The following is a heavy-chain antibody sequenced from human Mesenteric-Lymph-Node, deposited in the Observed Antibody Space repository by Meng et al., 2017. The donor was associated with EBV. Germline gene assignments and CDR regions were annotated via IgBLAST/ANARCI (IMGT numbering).Heavy chain of an antibody. D-gene: IGHD3-10*01. Sequence: QVQLVKSGAEVKKPGASVKVSCKASGYTFTTYDINWVRQATGQGLEWMGWMNPNIGNTGYAQKFQGRVSMTRDTSISTAYMELSSLKSEDTAVYYCARGVEGSGRDWYYWGQGTLVTVSS. J-gene: IGHJ4*02. CDR2: MNPNIGNT. CDR1: GYTFTTYD. V-gene: IGHV1-8*01. CDR3: ARGVEGSGRDWYY.